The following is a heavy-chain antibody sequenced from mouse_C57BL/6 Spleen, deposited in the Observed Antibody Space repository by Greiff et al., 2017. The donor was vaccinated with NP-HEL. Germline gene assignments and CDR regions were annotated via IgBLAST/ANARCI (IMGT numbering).Heavy chain of an antibody. CDR2: INPGSGGT. CDR3: ARMGGYAMDY. Sequence: LVESGAELVRPGTSVKVSCKASGYAFTNYLIEWVKQRPGQGLEWIGVINPGSGGTNYNEKFKGKATLTADKSSSTAYMQLSSLTSEDSAVYFCARMGGYAMDYWGQGTSVTVSS. CDR1: GYAFTNYL. J-gene: IGHJ4*01. V-gene: IGHV1-54*01.